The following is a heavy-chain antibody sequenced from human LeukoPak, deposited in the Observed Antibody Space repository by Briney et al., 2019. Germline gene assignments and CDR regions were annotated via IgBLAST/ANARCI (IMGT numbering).Heavy chain of an antibody. CDR1: GFTFSSYG. CDR3: VRPRGIAAAGIFGAFDY. V-gene: IGHV3-33*01. D-gene: IGHD6-13*01. CDR2: IWYDGSNK. Sequence: GRSLRLSCAASGFTFSSYGMHWVRQAPGKGLEWVAVIWYDGSNKYYADSVKGRFTISRDNSKNTLYLQMNSLRAEDTAVYYCVRPRGIAAAGIFGAFDYWGQGILVTVSS. J-gene: IGHJ4*02.